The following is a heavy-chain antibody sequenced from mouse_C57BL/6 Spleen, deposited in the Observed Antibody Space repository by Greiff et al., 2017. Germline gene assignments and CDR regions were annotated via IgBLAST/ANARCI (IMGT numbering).Heavy chain of an antibody. CDR2: IDPNSGGT. V-gene: IGHV1-72*01. D-gene: IGHD4-1*01. Sequence: PGRGLEWIGRIDPNSGGTKYNEKFKSKATLTVDKPSSTAHMQLSSLTSEDSAVYYCARWDWDRYFDVWGTGTTVTVSS. J-gene: IGHJ1*03. CDR3: ARWDWDRYFDV.